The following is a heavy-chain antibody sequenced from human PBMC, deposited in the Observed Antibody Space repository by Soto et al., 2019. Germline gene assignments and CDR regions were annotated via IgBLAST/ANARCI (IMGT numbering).Heavy chain of an antibody. Sequence: PGESLKISCKGSGYRFTSYWISWVRQMPGKGLEWMGRIDPSDSYTNYSPSFQGHVTISADKSISTAYLQWSSLKASDTAMYYCARLVDYYGSGSPYYYGMDVWGQGTTVTVSS. J-gene: IGHJ6*02. V-gene: IGHV5-10-1*01. D-gene: IGHD3-10*01. CDR1: GYRFTSYW. CDR2: IDPSDSYT. CDR3: ARLVDYYGSGSPYYYGMDV.